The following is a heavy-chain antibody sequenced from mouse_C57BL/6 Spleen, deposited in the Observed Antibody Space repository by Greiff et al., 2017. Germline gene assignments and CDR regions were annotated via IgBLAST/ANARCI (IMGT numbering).Heavy chain of an antibody. CDR3: ARLISIYYYFDY. CDR2: INPGSGGT. V-gene: IGHV1-54*01. J-gene: IGHJ2*01. CDR1: GYAFTNYL. Sequence: QVQLQQSGAELVRPGTSVKVSCQASGYAFTNYLIEWVKQRPGQGLEWIGVINPGSGGTNYNEKFKGKATLTADKSSSTAYMQLSSLTSEDSAVYFCARLISIYYYFDYWGQGTTLTVSS. D-gene: IGHD1-1*01.